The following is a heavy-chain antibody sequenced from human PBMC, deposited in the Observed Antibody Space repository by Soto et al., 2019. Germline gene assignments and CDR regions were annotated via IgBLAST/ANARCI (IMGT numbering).Heavy chain of an antibody. Sequence: EVQLLESGGMLVQPGGSLRLSCAASGFTFNDYTMNWVRQAPGKGLEWVSRLTGGGTNPSYADSVKGRFTISRDNSRNALYLYMDSRRVEDTAIYYGAKVADRASLDCWGQGTLVTVSS. V-gene: IGHV3-23*01. CDR3: AKVADRASLDC. CDR2: LTGGGTNP. CDR1: GFTFNDYT. D-gene: IGHD2-15*01. J-gene: IGHJ4*02.